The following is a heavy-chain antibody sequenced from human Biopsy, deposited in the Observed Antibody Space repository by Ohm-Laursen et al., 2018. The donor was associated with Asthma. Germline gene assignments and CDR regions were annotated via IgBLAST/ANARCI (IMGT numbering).Heavy chain of an antibody. V-gene: IGHV4-59*01. D-gene: IGHD2-21*02. J-gene: IGHJ4*02. CDR3: ARGISRVTGLFDHFDS. Sequence: PGTLSLTCTVSGVSISSDYWSWIRPPPGKGLEWIGHIYYSGSTNYQPSLKSRVTISVDTSKNQFSLKLRSVTAADAAVYYCARGISRVTGLFDHFDSWGQGTMVTVSS. CDR2: IYYSGST. CDR1: GVSISSDY.